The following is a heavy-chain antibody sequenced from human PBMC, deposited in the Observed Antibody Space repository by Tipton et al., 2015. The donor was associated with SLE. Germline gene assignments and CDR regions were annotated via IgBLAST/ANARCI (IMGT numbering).Heavy chain of an antibody. CDR3: ARDPGGSYLDY. Sequence: CAVSDGSISDYYWTWIRQSPGKGLEWMGYIYYSGSTYYNPSLKSRVTMSVDTSRNQFSLDLNSVTAADTAVYYCARDPGGSYLDYWGQGTLVTVSS. D-gene: IGHD1-26*01. J-gene: IGHJ4*02. CDR2: IYYSGST. V-gene: IGHV4-59*01. CDR1: DGSISDYY.